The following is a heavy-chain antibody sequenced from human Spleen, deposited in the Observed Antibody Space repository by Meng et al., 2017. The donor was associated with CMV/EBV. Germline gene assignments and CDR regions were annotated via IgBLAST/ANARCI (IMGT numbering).Heavy chain of an antibody. CDR2: IYASGTA. J-gene: IGHJ4*01. Sequence: GGSLRLSCAASGFTVSSSYMNWVRQAPGKGPEWVSIIYASGTAYHADSVKGRFTISRDNLKNTLYLQMNSLRAEDTAVYYCAKDQYWNLYYFDYWGHGTLVTVSS. CDR3: AKDQYWNLYYFDY. CDR1: GFTVSSSY. V-gene: IGHV3-53*01. D-gene: IGHD1-1*01.